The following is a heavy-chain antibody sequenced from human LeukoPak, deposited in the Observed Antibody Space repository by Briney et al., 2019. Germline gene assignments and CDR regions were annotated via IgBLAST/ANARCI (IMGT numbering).Heavy chain of an antibody. CDR2: ISSSSSYI. CDR1: GFTFSTYW. CDR3: ASASNIVVVPAAILDNWFDP. Sequence: GGSLRLSCAASGFTFSTYWMTWVRQAPGKGLEWVSSISSSSSYIYYADSVKGRFTISRDNAKNSLYLQMNSLRAEDTAVYYCASASNIVVVPAAILDNWFDPWGQGTLVTVSS. D-gene: IGHD2-2*02. J-gene: IGHJ5*02. V-gene: IGHV3-21*01.